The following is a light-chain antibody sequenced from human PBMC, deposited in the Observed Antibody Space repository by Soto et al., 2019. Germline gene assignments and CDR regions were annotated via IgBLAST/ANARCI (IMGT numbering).Light chain of an antibody. CDR3: QQYGSDPFT. CDR1: QSVSSY. J-gene: IGKJ3*01. CDR2: DAS. V-gene: IGKV3-20*01. Sequence: EIWLTQSPGTLSLSPGERATLSCRASQSVSSYLAWYQQKPGKAPRLLIYDASNRATGIPARLSGSGSGTDFTITISRLQPEDFAVYYCQQYGSDPFTFGPGTKVDIK.